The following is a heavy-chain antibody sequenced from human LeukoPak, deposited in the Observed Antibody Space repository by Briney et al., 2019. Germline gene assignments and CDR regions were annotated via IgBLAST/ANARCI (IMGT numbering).Heavy chain of an antibody. J-gene: IGHJ3*02. V-gene: IGHV1-2*02. D-gene: IGHD2-2*01. CDR2: INPNSGGT. Sequence: ASVKVSCKASGYTFTGYYMHWVRQAPGQGLEWMGWINPNSGGTNYAQKFQGRVTMTRDTSISTAYMELSRLRSDDTAVYYCAMGVVPAASIDAFDIWGQGTMVTVSS. CDR1: GYTFTGYY. CDR3: AMGVVPAASIDAFDI.